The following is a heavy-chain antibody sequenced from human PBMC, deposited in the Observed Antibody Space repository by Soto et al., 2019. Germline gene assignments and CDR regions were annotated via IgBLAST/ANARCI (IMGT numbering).Heavy chain of an antibody. CDR1: GFTFSSYA. CDR2: ISGSGGST. CDR3: AKDPIVLMVYAMKDFPDI. Sequence: PGGSLRLSCAASGFTFSSYAMSWVRQAPGKGLEWVSAISGSGGSTYYADSVKGRFTISRDNSKNTLYLQMNSLRAEDTAVYYCAKDPIVLMVYAMKDFPDIWGQGTMVTVSS. V-gene: IGHV3-23*01. J-gene: IGHJ3*02. D-gene: IGHD2-8*01.